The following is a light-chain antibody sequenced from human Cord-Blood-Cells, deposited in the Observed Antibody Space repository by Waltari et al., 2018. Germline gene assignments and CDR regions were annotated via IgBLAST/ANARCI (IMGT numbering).Light chain of an antibody. CDR2: VAS. J-gene: IGKJ3*01. CDR1: QRVSSSY. V-gene: IGKV3-20*01. Sequence: VFTKSPGTLSLSPGERSTLSCRASQRVSSSYLAWYQQKPGQAPRLLISVASSRATGIQNRFSCSGSGTDFTLTISRLRPEDFAVYYCQQYGSSLLTFGPGTKVDIK. CDR3: QQYGSSLLT.